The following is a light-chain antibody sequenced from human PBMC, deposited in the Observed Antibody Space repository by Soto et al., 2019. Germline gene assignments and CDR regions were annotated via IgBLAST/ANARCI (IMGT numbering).Light chain of an antibody. CDR3: QQVDGYPHT. V-gene: IGKV1-9*01. CDR2: AAS. Sequence: DVQLTQSPSFLSASVGDRVTITCRASQGIRGHLAWYQQTPGRGPKLLIYAASTLQSGVPSRFSGSGFGTDFTLAISNLQPEDFATYYCQQVDGYPHTFCQGTKLEIK. J-gene: IGKJ2*01. CDR1: QGIRGH.